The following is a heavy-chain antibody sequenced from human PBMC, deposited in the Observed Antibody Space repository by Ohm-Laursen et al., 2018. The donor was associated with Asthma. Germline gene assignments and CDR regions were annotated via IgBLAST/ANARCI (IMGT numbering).Heavy chain of an antibody. Sequence: SLRLSCSASGFTFNKSWMSWVRQAPGKGLEWVSGISWNSGSIGYADSVKGRFTISRDNAKNSLYLQMNSLRAEDTALYYCAKDRGSSGWLIDYWGQGTLVTVSS. CDR2: ISWNSGSI. V-gene: IGHV3-9*01. CDR1: GFTFNKSW. D-gene: IGHD6-19*01. CDR3: AKDRGSSGWLIDY. J-gene: IGHJ4*02.